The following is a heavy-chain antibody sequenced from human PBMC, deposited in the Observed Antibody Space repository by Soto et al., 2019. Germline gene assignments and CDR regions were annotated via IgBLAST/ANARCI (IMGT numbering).Heavy chain of an antibody. J-gene: IGHJ3*02. CDR1: GFTFSSYD. CDR2: IGTAGDT. Sequence: EVQLVESGGGLVQPGGSLRLSCAASGFTFSSYDMHWVRQATGKGLEWVSAIGTAGDTYYPGSVKGRFTISRENAKNSLYLQMNSLRAEDTAVYYCARGVYSGSYSADAFDIWRQGTMVTVSS. V-gene: IGHV3-13*01. CDR3: ARGVYSGSYSADAFDI. D-gene: IGHD1-26*01.